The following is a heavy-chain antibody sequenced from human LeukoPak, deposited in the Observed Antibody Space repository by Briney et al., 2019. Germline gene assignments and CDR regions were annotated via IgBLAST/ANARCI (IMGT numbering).Heavy chain of an antibody. J-gene: IGHJ4*02. CDR3: ARDKGWLQFDS. Sequence: PGGSLSLSCAASGFTFSSYWMNWVRQAPGKGLEWVANIKGDGSQKYYVDSVKGRFTISRDNSENSLFLQVNSLRAEDTAVYYCARDKGWLQFDSWGQGTLVTVSS. CDR2: IKGDGSQK. D-gene: IGHD5-24*01. CDR1: GFTFSSYW. V-gene: IGHV3-7*05.